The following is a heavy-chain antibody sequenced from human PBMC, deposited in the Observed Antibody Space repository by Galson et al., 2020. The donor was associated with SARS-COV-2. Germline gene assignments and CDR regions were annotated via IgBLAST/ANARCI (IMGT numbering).Heavy chain of an antibody. CDR2: MHHSGST. CDR1: GYSTSSGYQ. J-gene: IGHJ3*02. CDR3: ARHLLSDTFDI. Sequence: SETLSLTCTVSGYSTSSGYQWGWIRQPPGKGLEWIGNMHHSGSTYYNLSLKSRVTISMDMSKNQFSLTLSSVTAADTAVYYCARHLLSDTFDIWGQGTVVTVSS. D-gene: IGHD3-16*01. V-gene: IGHV4-38-2*02.